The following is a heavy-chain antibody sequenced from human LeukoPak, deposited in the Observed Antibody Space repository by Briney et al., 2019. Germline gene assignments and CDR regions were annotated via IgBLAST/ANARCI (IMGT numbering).Heavy chain of an antibody. CDR2: ISGSGGST. J-gene: IGHJ1*01. D-gene: IGHD3-16*01. CDR1: GFTFSDYY. CDR3: AKDDAWGRYKD. V-gene: IGHV3-23*01. Sequence: GGSLRLSCAASGFTFSDYYMSWVRQAPGKGLEWVSAISGSGGSTYYADSVKGRFTISRDNSKNTLYLQMNSLRAEDTAVYYCAKDDAWGRYKDWGQGTLVTVSS.